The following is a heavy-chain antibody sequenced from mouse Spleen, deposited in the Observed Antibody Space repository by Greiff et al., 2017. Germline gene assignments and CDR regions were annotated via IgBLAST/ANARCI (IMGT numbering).Heavy chain of an antibody. CDR3: ARSGYDYDGNWYFDV. V-gene: IGHV1-82*01. CDR2: IYPGDGDT. CDR1: GYAFSSSW. Sequence: QVQLKQSGPELVKPGASVKISCKASGYAFSSSWMNWVKQRPGKGLEWIGRIYPGDGDTNYNGKFKGKATLTADKSSSTAYMQLSSLTSEDSAVYFCARSGYDYDGNWYFDVWGAGTTVTVSS. D-gene: IGHD2-4*01. J-gene: IGHJ1*01.